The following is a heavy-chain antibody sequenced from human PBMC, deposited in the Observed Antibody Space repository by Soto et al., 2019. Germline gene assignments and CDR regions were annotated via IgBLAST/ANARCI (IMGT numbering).Heavy chain of an antibody. Sequence: SETLSLTCTVSGGSISSYYWSWIRQPPGKGLEWIGYIYYSGSTNYNPSLKSRVTISVDTSKNQFSLKLSSVTAADTAVYYCARVLGIAAAGTFDYWGQGTLVTVSS. D-gene: IGHD6-13*01. CDR2: IYYSGST. V-gene: IGHV4-59*01. CDR3: ARVLGIAAAGTFDY. CDR1: GGSISSYY. J-gene: IGHJ4*02.